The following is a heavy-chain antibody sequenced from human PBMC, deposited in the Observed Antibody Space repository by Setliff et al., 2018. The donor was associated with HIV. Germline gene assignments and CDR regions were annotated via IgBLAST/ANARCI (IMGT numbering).Heavy chain of an antibody. D-gene: IGHD3-22*01. J-gene: IGHJ2*01. CDR2: IKQDGSEN. Sequence: GGSLRLSCAASGFTFDDYAMYWVRQAPGKGLEWVANIKQDGSENYFVDSVKGRFTISRDNTRSSLFLHMDSLTAEDTAVYYCARQDYYYDSSGYYRWWEPFSWYFDLWGRGTLVTVSS. CDR1: GFTFDDYA. CDR3: ARQDYYYDSSGYYRWWEPFSWYFDL. V-gene: IGHV3-7*01.